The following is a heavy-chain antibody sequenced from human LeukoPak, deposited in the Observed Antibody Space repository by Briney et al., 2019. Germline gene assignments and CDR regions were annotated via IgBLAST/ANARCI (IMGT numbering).Heavy chain of an antibody. V-gene: IGHV3-21*01. Sequence: GGSLRLSCAASVFTFTTYWMSWVRQAPGKGLEWVSSISSSGSYIYYADSVKGRFTISRDNAKNSLYLQMNSLRAEDTAVYYCARGPSLGSSTSSTDYWGQGTLVTVSS. J-gene: IGHJ4*02. CDR2: ISSSGSYI. D-gene: IGHD2-2*01. CDR1: VFTFTTYW. CDR3: ARGPSLGSSTSSTDY.